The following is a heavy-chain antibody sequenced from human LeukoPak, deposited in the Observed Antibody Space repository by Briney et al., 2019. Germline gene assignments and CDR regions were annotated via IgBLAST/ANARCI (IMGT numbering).Heavy chain of an antibody. J-gene: IGHJ4*02. D-gene: IGHD3-22*01. CDR1: GFTFSSYG. V-gene: IGHV3-30*02. Sequence: GGSLRLSCAASGFTFSSYGMHWVRQAPGKGLEWAAFIRYDGSNKYYADSVKGRFTISRDNSKNTLYLQMNSLRGEDTAVYYCARLADYDSSGYFDYWGQGTLVTVSS. CDR3: ARLADYDSSGYFDY. CDR2: IRYDGSNK.